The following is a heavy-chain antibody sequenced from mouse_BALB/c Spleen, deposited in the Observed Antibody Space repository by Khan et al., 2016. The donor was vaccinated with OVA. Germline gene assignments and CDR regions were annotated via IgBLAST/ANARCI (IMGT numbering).Heavy chain of an antibody. CDR3: ARPPYFSYTLDH. V-gene: IGHV9-3-1*01. D-gene: IGHD2-10*01. CDR1: GYTFTNYG. CDR2: INTYTGEP. J-gene: IGHJ4*01. Sequence: LVESGPELKKPGETVKISCKASGYTFTNYGMNWVKQSPGKALKWMGWINTYTGEPTYPDDFKGRFAFSLETSASTSYLQINNLKNEDTATYFCARPPYFSYTLDHWGQGTSVTVSS.